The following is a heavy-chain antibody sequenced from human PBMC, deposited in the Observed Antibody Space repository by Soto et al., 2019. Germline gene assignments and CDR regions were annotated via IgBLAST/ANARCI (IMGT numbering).Heavy chain of an antibody. CDR2: INHSGST. D-gene: IGHD2-15*01. J-gene: IGHJ6*04. CDR3: TRYCSGAKQSYCSHHYALDG. V-gene: IGHV4-34*01. CDR1: GGSFSGYY. Sequence: SETLSLTCAVYGGSFSGYYWSWIRQPPGKGLEWIGEINHSGSTNYNPSLKSRVTISVDTSKNQFSLKLSSVTAADTAVYFCTRYCSGAKQSYCSHHYALDGWGKGSGVTVAS.